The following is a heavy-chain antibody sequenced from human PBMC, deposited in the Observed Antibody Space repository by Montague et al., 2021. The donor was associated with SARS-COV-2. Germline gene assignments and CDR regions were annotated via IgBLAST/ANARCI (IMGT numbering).Heavy chain of an antibody. CDR3: VSQEGSIY. J-gene: IGHJ4*02. D-gene: IGHD2/OR15-2a*01. CDR2: ISSSSSYI. Sequence: SLRLSCAASGFTFSSYSMDWVRQAPGKGLEWVSSISSSSSYIYYADSVKGRFTISRDNAKNSLYLQMNSLRAEDTAVYYCVSQEGSIYWGQGTLVTVSS. V-gene: IGHV3-21*01. CDR1: GFTFSSYS.